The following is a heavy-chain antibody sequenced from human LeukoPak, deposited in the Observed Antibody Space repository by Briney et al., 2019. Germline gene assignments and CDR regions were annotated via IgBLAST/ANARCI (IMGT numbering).Heavy chain of an antibody. V-gene: IGHV1-2*02. J-gene: IGHJ4*02. D-gene: IGHD3-22*01. Sequence: ASVKVSCKASGYTFTGYYMHWVRQAPGQGLEWMGWINPNSGGTNYAQKFQGRVTMTRDTSISTAYMELSRLRSDDTAVYYCASGSYYYDSSGYYYSYWGQGTLVTVSS. CDR2: INPNSGGT. CDR3: ASGSYYYDSSGYYYSY. CDR1: GYTFTGYY.